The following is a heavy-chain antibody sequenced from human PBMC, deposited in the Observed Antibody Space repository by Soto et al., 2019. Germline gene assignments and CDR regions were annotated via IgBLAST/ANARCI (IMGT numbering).Heavy chain of an antibody. J-gene: IGHJ4*02. CDR3: ARGFQWLDIDY. CDR2: ISYDGSNK. V-gene: IGHV3-30-3*01. CDR1: GFTFSSYA. Sequence: GGSLRLSCAASGFTFSSYAMHWVRQAPGKGLEWVAVISYDGSNKYYADSVKGRFTISRDNSKNTLYLQMNSLRAEDTAVYYCARGFQWLDIDYWGQGTLVTVSS. D-gene: IGHD6-19*01.